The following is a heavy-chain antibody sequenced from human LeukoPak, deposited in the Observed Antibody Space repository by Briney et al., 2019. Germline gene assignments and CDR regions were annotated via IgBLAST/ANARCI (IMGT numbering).Heavy chain of an antibody. V-gene: IGHV4-39*01. CDR1: GGSISSSSYY. D-gene: IGHD6-19*01. Sequence: SETLSLTCTVSGGSISSSSYYWGWIRQPPGKGLEWIGSIYYSGSTYYNPSLKSRVTISVDTSKNQLSLKVSSVTAADTAVYYCARHKWLEPFDYWGQGTLVTVSS. CDR3: ARHKWLEPFDY. CDR2: IYYSGST. J-gene: IGHJ4*02.